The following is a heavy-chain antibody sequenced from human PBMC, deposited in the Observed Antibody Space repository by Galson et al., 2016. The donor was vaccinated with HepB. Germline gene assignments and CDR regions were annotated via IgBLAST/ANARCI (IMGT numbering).Heavy chain of an antibody. CDR3: AIGDFLGIPCYDY. CDR1: TYSISTNYY. CDR2: IYQSGST. V-gene: IGHV4-38-2*01. Sequence: SETLSLTCAVSTYSISTNYYWGWVRQPPGKGLEWIGSIYQSGSTYYNPSLKSRVTMSVDTSKIQFSLKLTSVTAAATAVYYCAIGDFLGIPCYDYWGQGTLVIVSS. D-gene: IGHD2-21*02. J-gene: IGHJ4*02.